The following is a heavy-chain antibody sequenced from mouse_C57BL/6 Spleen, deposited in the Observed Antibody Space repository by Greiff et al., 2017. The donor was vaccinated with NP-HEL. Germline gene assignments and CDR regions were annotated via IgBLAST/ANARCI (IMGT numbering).Heavy chain of an antibody. CDR2: IYPGDGDT. CDR1: GYAFSSSW. Sequence: QVQLQQSGPELVKPGASVKISCKASGYAFSSSWMNWVKQRPGKGLEWIGRIYPGDGDTNYNGKFKGKATLTADKSSSTAYMQLSSLTSEDSAVYFCARRGLNAMDYWGQGTSVTVSS. CDR3: ARRGLNAMDY. J-gene: IGHJ4*01. V-gene: IGHV1-82*01.